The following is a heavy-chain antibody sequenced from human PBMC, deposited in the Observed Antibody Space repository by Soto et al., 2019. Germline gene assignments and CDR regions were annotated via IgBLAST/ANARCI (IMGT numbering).Heavy chain of an antibody. D-gene: IGHD5-18*01. CDR2: IYYSGST. CDR1: GGSISSYD. CDR3: ARVDTAMEYYFDY. V-gene: IGHV4-59*01. J-gene: IGHJ4*02. Sequence: SETLSLTCTVSGGSISSYDVSWIRQPPGKGLEWIGYIYYSGSTNYNPSLKSRVTISVDTSKNQFSLKLSSVTAADTAVYYCARVDTAMEYYFDYWGQGTLVTVSS.